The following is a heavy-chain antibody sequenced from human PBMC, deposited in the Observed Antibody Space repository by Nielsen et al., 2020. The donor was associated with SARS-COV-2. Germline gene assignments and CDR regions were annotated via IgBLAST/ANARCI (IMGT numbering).Heavy chain of an antibody. V-gene: IGHV7-4-1*02. CDR2: INTSTGKP. D-gene: IGHD3-10*01. J-gene: IGHJ6*02. Sequence: ASVKVSCKASGYSFTRYALNWVRQAPGQGLEWMGWINTSTGKPTYAQAFTGRFVFSLDTSVSTSYLEISSLKAEDTAMYYCARDNFGSGGTASYGMDVWGQGTTVTVSS. CDR1: GYSFTRYA. CDR3: ARDNFGSGGTASYGMDV.